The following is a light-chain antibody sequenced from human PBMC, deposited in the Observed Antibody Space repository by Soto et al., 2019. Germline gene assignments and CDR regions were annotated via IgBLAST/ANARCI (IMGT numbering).Light chain of an antibody. J-gene: IGKJ1*01. CDR2: AAS. V-gene: IGKV1-6*01. CDR3: LQDYSHPWT. CDR1: QDIRHD. Sequence: AIQMTQSPSSLSASVGDRVTITCRASQDIRHDLGWYQQKPGKPPKVLIYAASSLQSGVPSRFSGSGSGTDFTLTITSLQPEDFATYYCLQDYSHPWTFGQGTKVDIK.